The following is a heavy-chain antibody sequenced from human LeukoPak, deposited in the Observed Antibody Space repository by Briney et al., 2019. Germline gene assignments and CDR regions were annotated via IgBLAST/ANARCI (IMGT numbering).Heavy chain of an antibody. J-gene: IGHJ4*02. V-gene: IGHV4-61*02. D-gene: IGHD3-22*01. CDR3: AREGYYYDSSGYYPYFDY. CDR2: IYTSGST. CDR1: NGSISSDTYF. Sequence: SETLSLTCTVSNGSISSDTYFWSWIRQPAGKGLEWIGRIYTSGSTNYNPSLKSRVTISVDTSKNQFSLKLSSVTAADTAVYYCAREGYYYDSSGYYPYFDYWGQGTLVTVSS.